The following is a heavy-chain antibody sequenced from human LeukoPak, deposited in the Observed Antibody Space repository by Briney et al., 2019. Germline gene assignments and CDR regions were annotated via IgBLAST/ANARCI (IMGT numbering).Heavy chain of an antibody. V-gene: IGHV3-7*05. CDR1: GFTFRNYW. J-gene: IGHJ4*02. CDR3: ARDLGYVDY. CDR2: IKQGGSEK. D-gene: IGHD2-2*01. Sequence: GGSLRLSCAASGFTFRNYWITWVRQAPGKGLEWVANIKQGGSEKHYVDSVKGRFTISRDDATNSLYLQMNSLRIEDTAVYYCARDLGYVDYWGQGTLVTVSS.